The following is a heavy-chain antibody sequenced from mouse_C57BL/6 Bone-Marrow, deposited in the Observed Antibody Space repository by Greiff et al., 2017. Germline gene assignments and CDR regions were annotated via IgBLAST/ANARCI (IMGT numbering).Heavy chain of an antibody. Sequence: EVKVVESGGDLVKPGGSLKLSCAASGFTFSSYGMSWVRQTPDKRLEWVATISSGGSYTYYPDSVKGRFTISRDNAKNTLCLQMSSLKSEDTAMYYCARHRTGFDYWGQGTTLTVSS. CDR1: GFTFSSYG. V-gene: IGHV5-6*01. D-gene: IGHD4-1*01. CDR3: ARHRTGFDY. CDR2: ISSGGSYT. J-gene: IGHJ2*01.